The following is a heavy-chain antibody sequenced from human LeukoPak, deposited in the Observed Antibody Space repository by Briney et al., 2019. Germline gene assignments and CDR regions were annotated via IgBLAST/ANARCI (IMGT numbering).Heavy chain of an antibody. V-gene: IGHV4-59*01. CDR1: GGSISSYY. Sequence: SETLSLTCTVSGGSISSYYWSWIRQPPGKGLEWIEYIYYSGSTNYNPSLKSRVTISVDTSKNQFSLKLSSVTAADTAVYYCARVIQDCSGGSCYSIDYWGQGTLVTVSS. CDR2: IYYSGST. CDR3: ARVIQDCSGGSCYSIDY. D-gene: IGHD2-15*01. J-gene: IGHJ4*02.